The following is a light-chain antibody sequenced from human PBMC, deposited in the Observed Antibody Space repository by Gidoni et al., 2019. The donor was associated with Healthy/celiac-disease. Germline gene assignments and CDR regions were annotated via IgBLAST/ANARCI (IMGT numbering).Light chain of an antibody. Sequence: EIVMTQSPATLSVSLGERATLSCRASQSISSNLAWYQQKPGQAPRLLIYGASTMATGIPARFSGSGSGTEFTLTISSLQSEDFAVYYCQQYNNWLTFGGGTKVEIK. CDR3: QQYNNWLT. J-gene: IGKJ4*01. CDR1: QSISSN. CDR2: GAS. V-gene: IGKV3-15*01.